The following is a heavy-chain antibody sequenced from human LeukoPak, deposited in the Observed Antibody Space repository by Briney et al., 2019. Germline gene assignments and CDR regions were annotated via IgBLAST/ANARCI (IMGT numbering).Heavy chain of an antibody. V-gene: IGHV4-59*01. CDR1: GDSIRSYF. CDR2: LYYSGGT. D-gene: IGHD6-13*01. J-gene: IGHJ2*01. CDR3: ARHGVAATVDAWYFDL. Sequence: SGTLSLTCAVSGDSIRSYFGCWVRPPPGKGLEWIGYLYYSGGTNYNPSLQSRVSISVDTSKTQVSLKRRSLTAADTAVYYCARHGVAATVDAWYFDLWGGGTLVTVSS.